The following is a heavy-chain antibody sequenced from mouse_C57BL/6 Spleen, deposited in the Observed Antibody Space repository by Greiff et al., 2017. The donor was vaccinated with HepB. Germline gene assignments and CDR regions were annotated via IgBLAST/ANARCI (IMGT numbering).Heavy chain of an antibody. D-gene: IGHD1-1*01. CDR3: ARDYYGSSYGLAWFAY. J-gene: IGHJ3*01. Sequence: LQESGAELARPGASVKMSCKASGYTFTSYTMHWVKQRPGQGLEWIGYINPSSGYTKYNQKFKDKATLTADKSSSTAYMQLSSLTSEDSAVYYCARDYYGSSYGLAWFAYWGQGTLVTVSA. V-gene: IGHV1-4*01. CDR1: GYTFTSYT. CDR2: INPSSGYT.